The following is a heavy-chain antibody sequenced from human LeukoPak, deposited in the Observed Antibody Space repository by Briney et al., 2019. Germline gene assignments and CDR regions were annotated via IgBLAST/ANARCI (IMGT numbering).Heavy chain of an antibody. CDR1: GFTFSDYY. Sequence: KPGGSLRLSCAASGFTFSDYYMSWIRQAPGKGLEWVSYITSSGSTIYYADSMKGRFTISRDNAKYSLFLQLDSLRAEDTAVYYCAKIGRPAVFDIWGQGTLVIVSS. D-gene: IGHD2-15*01. J-gene: IGHJ3*02. CDR2: ITSSGSTI. V-gene: IGHV3-11*01. CDR3: AKIGRPAVFDI.